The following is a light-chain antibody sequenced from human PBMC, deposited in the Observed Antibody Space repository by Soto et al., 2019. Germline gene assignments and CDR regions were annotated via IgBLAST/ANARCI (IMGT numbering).Light chain of an antibody. Sequence: EIVLTQSPATLYLSPGESATISCRASQSVKKFLAWYHQKPGQAPRLLIFDAVSRATVIPHRFSGSGSGTDFTLTTPCLEPEGFAGYYCQQRWNGPLAFGGGESVEIK. CDR3: QQRWNGPLA. V-gene: IGKV3-11*01. CDR2: DAV. CDR1: QSVKKF. J-gene: IGKJ4*01.